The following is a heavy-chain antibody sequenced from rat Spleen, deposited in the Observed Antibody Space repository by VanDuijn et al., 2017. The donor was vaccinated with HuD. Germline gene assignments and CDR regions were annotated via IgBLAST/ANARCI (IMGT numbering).Heavy chain of an antibody. CDR1: GFTFSNYD. Sequence: EVQLVESGGGLVQPGRSLKLSCAASGFTFSNYDMAWVRQAPTKGLEWVASISTSGGSTYYRDSVKGRFTISRDNTKNTLYLQMDSLRSEDTATYYCTRLWDSWGQGVMVTVSS. CDR2: ISTSGGST. V-gene: IGHV5S13*01. J-gene: IGHJ2*01. CDR3: TRLWDS.